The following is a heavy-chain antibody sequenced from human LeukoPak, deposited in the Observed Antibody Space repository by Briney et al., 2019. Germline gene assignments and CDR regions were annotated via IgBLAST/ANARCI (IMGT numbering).Heavy chain of an antibody. D-gene: IGHD3-16*02. CDR2: INHSGST. V-gene: IGHV4-34*01. CDR3: AGDDYVWGSYRRLDY. J-gene: IGHJ4*02. Sequence: SETLSLTCAVYGGSFSGYYWSWIRQPPGKGLEWIGEINHSGSTNYNPSLKSRVTISVDTSKNQFSLKLSSVTAADTAVYYCAGDDYVWGSYRRLDYWGQGTLVTVPS. CDR1: GGSFSGYY.